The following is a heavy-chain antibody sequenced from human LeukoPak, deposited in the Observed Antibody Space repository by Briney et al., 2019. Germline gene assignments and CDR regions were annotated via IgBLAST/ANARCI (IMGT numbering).Heavy chain of an antibody. CDR1: GFTVSSNY. V-gene: IGHV3-53*01. Sequence: PGGSLRLSCAASGFTVSSNYMSWVRQAPGKGLEWVSVIYSGGSTYYADSVKGRFTISRDNSKNTLYLQMNSLRAEDTAVYYCARHVDTAMAYYFDYWGQGTLVTVSS. J-gene: IGHJ4*02. D-gene: IGHD5-18*01. CDR2: IYSGGST. CDR3: ARHVDTAMAYYFDY.